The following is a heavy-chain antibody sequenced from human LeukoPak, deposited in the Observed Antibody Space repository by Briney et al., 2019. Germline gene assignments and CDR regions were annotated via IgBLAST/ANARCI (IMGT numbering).Heavy chain of an antibody. CDR1: GLTFRNYN. CDR2: IWHDGNYK. Sequence: GGSLRLSCVASGLTFRNYNMHWVRQAPDKGLGWVAVIWHDGNYKYYVDSVKGRFTISRDNSKNAVYLQMNSLGAEDTAVYLCARDSDYYDSSAYSFRGGLHYDFWGRGTLVTVPS. V-gene: IGHV3-33*01. CDR3: ARDSDYYDSSAYSFRGGLHYDF. D-gene: IGHD3-22*01. J-gene: IGHJ4*02.